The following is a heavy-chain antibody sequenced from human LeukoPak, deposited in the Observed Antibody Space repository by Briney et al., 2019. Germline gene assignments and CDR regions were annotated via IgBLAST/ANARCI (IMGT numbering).Heavy chain of an antibody. V-gene: IGHV3-7*01. D-gene: IGHD3-22*01. J-gene: IGHJ4*02. CDR2: IKQDGSEK. CDR3: ARETAGRITYYYDSSGYSVDY. CDR1: GFAFSSYW. Sequence: GGSLRLSCAASGFAFSSYWMSWVRQAPGKGLEWVANIKQDGSEKYYVDSVKGRFTISRDNAKNSLYLQMNSLRAEDTAVYYCARETAGRITYYYDSSGYSVDYWGQGTLVTVSS.